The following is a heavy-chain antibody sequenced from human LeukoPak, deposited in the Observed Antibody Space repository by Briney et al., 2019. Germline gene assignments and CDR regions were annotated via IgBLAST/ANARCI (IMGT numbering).Heavy chain of an antibody. CDR2: INHSGST. CDR3: ARGRGYCSSTRCLPYYFDY. CDR1: GGSFSGYY. D-gene: IGHD2-2*01. Sequence: SETLSLTCAVYGGSFSGYYWSWIRQPPGKGLEWIGEINHSGSTNYNPSLKSRATISVDTSKNQFSLKLSSVTAADTAVYYCARGRGYCSSTRCLPYYFDYWGQGTLVTVSS. J-gene: IGHJ4*02. V-gene: IGHV4-34*01.